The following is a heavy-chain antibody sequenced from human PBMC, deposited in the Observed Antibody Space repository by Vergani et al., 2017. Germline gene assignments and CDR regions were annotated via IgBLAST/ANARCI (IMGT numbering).Heavy chain of an antibody. CDR1: GFTFSSYW. CDR2: IKQDGSEK. J-gene: IGHJ4*02. V-gene: IGHV3-7*04. Sequence: EVQLVESGGGLVQPGGSLRLSCAASGFTFSSYWMSWVRQAPGKGLEWVANIKQDGSEKYYVDSVKGRFTISRDNAKNSLYLQMNSLRAEDTAVYYCARAPKDMLLWCGESTTFDYGGQGTLVTVSS. CDR3: ARAPKDMLLWCGESTTFDY. D-gene: IGHD3-10*01.